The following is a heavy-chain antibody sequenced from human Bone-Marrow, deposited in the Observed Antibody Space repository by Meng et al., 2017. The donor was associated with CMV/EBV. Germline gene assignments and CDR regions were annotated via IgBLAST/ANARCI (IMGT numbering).Heavy chain of an antibody. CDR2: IYPSGST. CDR1: GASISSGSYD. V-gene: IGHV4-61*02. J-gene: IGHJ5*02. CDR3: ARGSGDGYNLGWFDP. D-gene: IGHD5-24*01. Sequence: VRWQGAGPGMGRPSQTLSLTCTVSGASISSGSYDWSGIRQPAGKGLEGIGRIYPSGSTNYNPSLKSRVTISVDTSKNQFSLKLSSVTAADTAVYYCARGSGDGYNLGWFDPWGQGTLVTVSS.